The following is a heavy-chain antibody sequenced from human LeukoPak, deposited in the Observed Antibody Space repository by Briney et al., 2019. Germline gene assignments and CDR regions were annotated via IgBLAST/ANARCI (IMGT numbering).Heavy chain of an antibody. Sequence: PSETLSLTCTVSGGSISSSSYYWGWIRQPPGKGLEWIGSIYYSGSTYYNPSLKSRVTISVDTSKNQFSLKLSSVTAADTAVYYCARGDFWSGYPPTPNWFDPWGQGTLVTVSS. CDR1: GGSISSSSYY. CDR3: ARGDFWSGYPPTPNWFDP. J-gene: IGHJ5*02. CDR2: IYYSGST. D-gene: IGHD3-3*01. V-gene: IGHV4-39*07.